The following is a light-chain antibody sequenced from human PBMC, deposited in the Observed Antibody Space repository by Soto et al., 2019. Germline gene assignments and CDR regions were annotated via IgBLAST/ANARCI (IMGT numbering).Light chain of an antibody. J-gene: IGLJ1*01. CDR3: ASYTGSSTLLV. CDR1: SSDVGGYNY. Sequence: QSVLTQPASVSGSPGQSITISCTGTSSDVGGYNYVSWYQHHPGKAPKLMISEVSNRPSGVSYRFSGSKSGNTASLTISGLLSEDEADYYCASYTGSSTLLVFGTGTKLTVL. V-gene: IGLV2-14*01. CDR2: EVS.